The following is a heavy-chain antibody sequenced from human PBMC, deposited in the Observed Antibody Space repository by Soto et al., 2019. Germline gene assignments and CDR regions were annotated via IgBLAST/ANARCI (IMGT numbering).Heavy chain of an antibody. CDR2: INPSGGST. Sequence: ASVKVSCKASGYTFTSYYMHWVRQAPGQGLEWMGIINPSGGSTNYAQKFQGRVTMTRDTSTSTVYMELSSLRSEDTAVYYCARDKVLRFLEWPRGEGYYGMDVWGQGTTVTVSS. CDR3: ARDKVLRFLEWPRGEGYYGMDV. CDR1: GYTFTSYY. V-gene: IGHV1-46*01. J-gene: IGHJ6*02. D-gene: IGHD3-3*01.